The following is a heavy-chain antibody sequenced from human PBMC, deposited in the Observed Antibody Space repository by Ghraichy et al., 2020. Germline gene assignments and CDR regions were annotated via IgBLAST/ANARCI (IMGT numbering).Heavy chain of an antibody. Sequence: SGPTLVKPTQTLTLTCTFSGFSLSTSGVGVGWIRQPPGKALEWLALIYWDDDKRYNPSLKSRLTITKDTSKNQVVLTMTNMDPVDTATYYCAHRMGLGRRSSLHWFDPWGQGTLVTVSS. CDR1: GFSLSTSGVG. CDR2: IYWDDDK. D-gene: IGHD6-6*01. J-gene: IGHJ5*02. CDR3: AHRMGLGRRSSLHWFDP. V-gene: IGHV2-5*02.